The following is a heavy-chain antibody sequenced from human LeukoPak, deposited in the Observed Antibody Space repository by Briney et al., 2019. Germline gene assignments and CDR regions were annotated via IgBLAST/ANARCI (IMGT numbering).Heavy chain of an antibody. CDR3: ARDGWLRDYYYYYYMDV. CDR1: GFTFSSYS. V-gene: IGHV3-48*04. CDR2: ISSSSSTI. Sequence: GGSLRLSCAASGFTFSSYSMNWVRQAPGKGLEWVSYISSSSSTIYYADSVKGRFTISRDNAKNSLYLQMNSLRAEDTAVYYCARDGWLRDYYYYYYMDVWGKGTTVTVSS. D-gene: IGHD5-12*01. J-gene: IGHJ6*03.